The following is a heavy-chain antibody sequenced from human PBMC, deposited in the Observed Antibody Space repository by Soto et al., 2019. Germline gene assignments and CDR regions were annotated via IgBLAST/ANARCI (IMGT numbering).Heavy chain of an antibody. CDR1: GITFSTYA. CDR2: ISGSGGST. CDR3: AKSFSSNWYDYFDY. J-gene: IGHJ4*02. Sequence: PGGSLRLSCAASGITFSTYAMSWVRQAPGKGLGWVSAISGSGGSTYYADSVKGRFTISRDKSENTLYLQMNSLRAEDTALYYCAKSFSSNWYDYFDYWGQGSLVTVSS. V-gene: IGHV3-23*01. D-gene: IGHD6-13*01.